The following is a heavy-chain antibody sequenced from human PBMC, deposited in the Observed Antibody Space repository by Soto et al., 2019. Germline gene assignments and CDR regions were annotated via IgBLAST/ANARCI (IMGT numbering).Heavy chain of an antibody. Sequence: PGESLRLSCAASGFTFSSYGMQWVRQAPGKGMEWVAVIWYDGINKYYADSVKGLFTISRDTSKNPLYLQMNSLRAEDTAVYYCARDQIVGAIYYYYYGIDVWGQGTTVTVSS. CDR1: GFTFSSYG. V-gene: IGHV3-33*01. CDR3: ARDQIVGAIYYYYYGIDV. D-gene: IGHD1-26*01. CDR2: IWYDGINK. J-gene: IGHJ6*02.